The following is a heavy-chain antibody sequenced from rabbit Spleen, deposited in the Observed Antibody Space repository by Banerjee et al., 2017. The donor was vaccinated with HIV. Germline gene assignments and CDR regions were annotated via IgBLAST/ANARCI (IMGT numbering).Heavy chain of an antibody. CDR1: GFDFSSSY. V-gene: IGHV1S7*01. J-gene: IGHJ4*01. Sequence: QLKETGGGLVQPGGSPTLSCKDSGFDFSSSYMNWVRQAPGKGLEWIGIIYTGDGSTDYASWVNGRFTISSDNAQNTVDLQMNSLTAADTATYFCASNHPYASSSGDDFLFKLWGQGTLVTVS. CDR2: IYTGDGST. D-gene: IGHD1-1*01. CDR3: ASNHPYASSSGDDFLFKL.